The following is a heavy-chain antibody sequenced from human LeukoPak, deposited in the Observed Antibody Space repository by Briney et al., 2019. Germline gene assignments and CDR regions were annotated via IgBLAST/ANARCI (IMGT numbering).Heavy chain of an antibody. Sequence: GGSPRLSCAASGFTFSSYGKHWVRQAPGKGLEWVAVLWYDGSNKYYADSVKGRFTISRDNSKNTLYLQMNSLRAEDTAVYYCAGDGGSSWLPDYWGQGTLITVSS. CDR3: AGDGGSSWLPDY. CDR2: LWYDGSNK. V-gene: IGHV3-33*01. D-gene: IGHD6-13*01. J-gene: IGHJ4*02. CDR1: GFTFSSYG.